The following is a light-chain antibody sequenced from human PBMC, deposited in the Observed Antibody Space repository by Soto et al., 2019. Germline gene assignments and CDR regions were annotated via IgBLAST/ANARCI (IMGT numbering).Light chain of an antibody. CDR2: NNN. CDR1: SSNIGSNI. CDR3: AAWDDSLYVHWV. V-gene: IGLV1-44*01. Sequence: QSVLTQPPSASGTPGQRVTISCSGSSSNIGSNIVNWYQQLPGTAPKLLIYNNNQRPSGVPDRFSGSKSGTSASLAISGLQSEDEADYYCAAWDDSLYVHWVFGGGTKVTVL. J-gene: IGLJ3*02.